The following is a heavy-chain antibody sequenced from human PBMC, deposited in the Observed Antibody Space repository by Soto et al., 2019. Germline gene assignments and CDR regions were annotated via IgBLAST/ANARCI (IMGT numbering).Heavy chain of an antibody. Sequence: GGSLRLSCASSWFTFINYAMSWVRQAPGKGLEWVSAISGSADSTYTADSVKGRFTISRDNSKKTLYLQMNNLRPEDTAVYYCARDNLAFQGAFDLWGQGTLVTVS. J-gene: IGHJ4*02. CDR3: ARDNLAFQGAFDL. CDR2: ISGSADST. D-gene: IGHD3-16*01. V-gene: IGHV3-23*01. CDR1: WFTFINYA.